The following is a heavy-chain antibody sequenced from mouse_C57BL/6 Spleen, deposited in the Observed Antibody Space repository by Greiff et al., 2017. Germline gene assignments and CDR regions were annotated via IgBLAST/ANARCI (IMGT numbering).Heavy chain of an antibody. CDR1: GFTFSSYA. CDR2: ISDGGSYT. V-gene: IGHV5-4*01. D-gene: IGHD1-1*02. J-gene: IGHJ2*01. CDR3: ARERYYGPFGC. Sequence: VQLKESGGGLVKPGGSLKLSCAASGFTFSSYAMSWVRQTPEKRLEWVATISDGGSYTYYPDNVKGRFTISRDNAKNNLYLQMRHLKSEDTAIYYCARERYYGPFGCWGQGTTLTVSS.